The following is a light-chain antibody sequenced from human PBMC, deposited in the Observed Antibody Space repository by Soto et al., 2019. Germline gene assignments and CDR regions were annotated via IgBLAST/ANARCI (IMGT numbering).Light chain of an antibody. CDR3: QQSGSSPGT. V-gene: IGKV3-20*01. J-gene: IGKJ1*01. CDR1: QSVSSIY. Sequence: EIVLTQSPGTLSLSPGERATLSCRASQSVSSIYLAWYQQKPGQAPRLLIYDVYSRATGIPDGFSGSGSGTDFTLTISRLEPEDFAVYYCQQSGSSPGTFGQGTKV. CDR2: DVY.